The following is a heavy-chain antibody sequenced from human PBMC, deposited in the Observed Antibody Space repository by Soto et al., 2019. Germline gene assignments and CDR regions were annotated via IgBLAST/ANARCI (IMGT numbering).Heavy chain of an antibody. CDR2: IWHDGSKK. CDR1: GFTFSAYG. Sequence: QVQLVESGGGVVQPGTSLRLSCAASGFTFSAYGLQWVRQAPGKGLEWLALIWHDGSKKYYADSAGGRFTISRDKAKNSLYMQATSLRAEDTAVYYCASQAFDYWGQGTLVTVSS. V-gene: IGHV3-33*01. CDR3: ASQAFDY. J-gene: IGHJ4*02.